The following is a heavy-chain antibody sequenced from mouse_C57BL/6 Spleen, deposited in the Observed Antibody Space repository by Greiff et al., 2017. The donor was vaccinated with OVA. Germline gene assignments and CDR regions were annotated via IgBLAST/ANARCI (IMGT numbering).Heavy chain of an antibody. D-gene: IGHD2-2*01. CDR1: GFTFSNYW. Sequence: EVQLVESGGGLVQPGGSMKLSCVASGFTFSNYWMNWVRQSPEKGLEWVAQIRLKSDNYATHYAESVKGRFTISRDDSKSSVYLQMNNLRAEDTGIYYCTALYGYDEGSYWYFDVWGTGTTVTVSS. CDR2: IRLKSDNYAT. CDR3: TALYGYDEGSYWYFDV. V-gene: IGHV6-3*01. J-gene: IGHJ1*03.